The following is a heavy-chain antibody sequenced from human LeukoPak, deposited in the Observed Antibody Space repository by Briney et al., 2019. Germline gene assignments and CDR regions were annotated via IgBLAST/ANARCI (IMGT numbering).Heavy chain of an antibody. CDR3: ARGPSITMVRGGQWYYYMDV. J-gene: IGHJ6*03. V-gene: IGHV1-2*02. Sequence: ASVKVSCKASGYTFTGYYMHWVRQAPGQGLEWMGWINPNSGGTNYAQKFQGRVTVTRDTSTSTVYMEVSSLRSEDTAVYYCARGPSITMVRGGQWYYYMDVWGKGTTVTISS. CDR1: GYTFTGYY. D-gene: IGHD3-10*01. CDR2: INPNSGGT.